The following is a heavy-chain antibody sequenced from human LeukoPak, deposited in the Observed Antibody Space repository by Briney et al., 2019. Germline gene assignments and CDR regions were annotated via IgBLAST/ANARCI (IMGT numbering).Heavy chain of an antibody. CDR3: ASNTNYYENTGHYVLDS. V-gene: IGHV1-69*01. Sequence: GSSVKVSCKASGGTXGTYAISRVRQAPGQGLEWMVGIIPILGTANYAQKFKGRVTITADEFTGTAYMELSSLRSGDTAVFYCASNTNYYENTGHYVLDSWGQGTLVTVSS. CDR2: IIPILGTA. D-gene: IGHD3-22*01. CDR1: GGTXGTYA. J-gene: IGHJ5*01.